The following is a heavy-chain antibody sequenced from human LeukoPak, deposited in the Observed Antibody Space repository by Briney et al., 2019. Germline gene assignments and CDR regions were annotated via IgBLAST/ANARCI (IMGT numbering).Heavy chain of an antibody. D-gene: IGHD2-21*02. CDR2: IYTSGST. J-gene: IGHJ5*02. V-gene: IGHV4-61*02. Sequence: SQTLSLTCTVSGGSISSGSYYWSWIRQPAGKGLEWIGRIYTSGSTNYNPSLKSRVTISVDTSKNQFSLKLSSVTAADTAVYYCARERVWRYCGGDSCGWFDPWGQGTLVTVSS. CDR1: GGSISSGSYY. CDR3: ARERVWRYCGGDSCGWFDP.